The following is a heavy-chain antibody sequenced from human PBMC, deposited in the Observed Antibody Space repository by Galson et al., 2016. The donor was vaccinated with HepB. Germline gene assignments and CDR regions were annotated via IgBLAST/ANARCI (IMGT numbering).Heavy chain of an antibody. CDR2: VSGSGGST. D-gene: IGHD1-20*01. CDR3: AKAGYNSHERNNWFDS. V-gene: IGHV3-23*01. J-gene: IGHJ5*01. Sequence: SLRLSCAASGFTFTSYAMSWVRQAPGKGLEWLSSVSGSGGSTCYADSVRGRFTISRDSSENTLYLRMNTLRGDDTALYYCAKAGYNSHERNNWFDSWGQGTLVTVSS. CDR1: GFTFTSYA.